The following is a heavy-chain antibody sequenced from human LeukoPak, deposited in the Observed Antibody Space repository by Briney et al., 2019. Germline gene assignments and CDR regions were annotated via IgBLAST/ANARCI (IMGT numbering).Heavy chain of an antibody. J-gene: IGHJ5*02. CDR3: ARHKPTYYDFWSGYYSGWFDP. D-gene: IGHD3-3*01. V-gene: IGHV4-34*01. CDR2: INHSGST. Sequence: SETLSLTCAVYGGSFSGYYWSWIRQPPGKGLEWIGEINHSGSTNYNPSLKSRVTISVDTSKNQFSLKLSSVTAADTAVYYCARHKPTYYDFWSGYYSGWFDPWGREPWSPSPQ. CDR1: GGSFSGYY.